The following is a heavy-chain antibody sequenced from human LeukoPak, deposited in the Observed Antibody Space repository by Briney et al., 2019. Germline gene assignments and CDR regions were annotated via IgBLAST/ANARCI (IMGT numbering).Heavy chain of an antibody. CDR3: ARVIVGATWGAFDY. J-gene: IGHJ4*02. Sequence: GASVKVSCTASGGTFSSYAISWVRQAPGQGLEWMGRIIPILGIANYAQKFQGRVTITADKSTSTAYMELSSLRSEDTAVYYCARVIVGATWGAFDYWGQGTLVTVSS. D-gene: IGHD1-26*01. V-gene: IGHV1-69*04. CDR1: GGTFSSYA. CDR2: IIPILGIA.